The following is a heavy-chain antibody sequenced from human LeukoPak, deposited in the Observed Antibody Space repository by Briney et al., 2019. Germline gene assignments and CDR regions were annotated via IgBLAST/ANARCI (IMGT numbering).Heavy chain of an antibody. D-gene: IGHD2-15*01. J-gene: IGHJ4*02. Sequence: GGSLRLSCAASGFTFSSYAMSWVRQAPGKGLEWVSAISGSGGSTYYAGSVKGRFTISRDNSKNTLYLQMNSLRAEDTAVYYCAKAPYCSGGSCYYFDYWGQGTLVTVSS. V-gene: IGHV3-23*01. CDR2: ISGSGGST. CDR3: AKAPYCSGGSCYYFDY. CDR1: GFTFSSYA.